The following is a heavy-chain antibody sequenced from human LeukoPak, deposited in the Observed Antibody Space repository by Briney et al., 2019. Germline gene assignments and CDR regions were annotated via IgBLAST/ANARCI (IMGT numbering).Heavy chain of an antibody. J-gene: IGHJ4*02. Sequence: GGSLRLSCAASGFTFSSYSMNWVRQAPGKGLEWVSFISSSSSTIYYADSVKGRFTISRDNAKNSLYLQMNSLRAEDTAVYYCAREPYSGSYYVDNFDYWGQGTLVTVSS. V-gene: IGHV3-48*04. CDR1: GFTFSSYS. D-gene: IGHD1-26*01. CDR3: AREPYSGSYYVDNFDY. CDR2: ISSSSSTI.